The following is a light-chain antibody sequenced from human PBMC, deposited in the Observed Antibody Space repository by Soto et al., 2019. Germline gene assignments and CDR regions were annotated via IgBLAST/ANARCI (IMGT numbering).Light chain of an antibody. V-gene: IGKV1-5*01. CDR2: EAS. J-gene: IGKJ1*01. CDR1: QTISSF. Sequence: DIQMTQSPSTLSASVGDRVTITCRASQTISSFLAWYQHKVGEAPKLLIAEASSLESGVPSRFSGSGSGTEFTLTISRLQPDDAATYYCQHYISFPWTFGQGTKVDIK. CDR3: QHYISFPWT.